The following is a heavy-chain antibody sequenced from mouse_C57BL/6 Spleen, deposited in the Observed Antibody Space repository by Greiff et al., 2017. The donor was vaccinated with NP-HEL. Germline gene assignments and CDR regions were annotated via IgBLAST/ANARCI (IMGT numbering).Heavy chain of an antibody. CDR2: INPNNGGT. CDR3: AREGDYYGSSPAWFAY. V-gene: IGHV1-18*01. D-gene: IGHD1-1*01. CDR1: GYTFTDYN. J-gene: IGHJ3*01. Sequence: VHVKQSGPELVKPGASVKIPCKASGYTFTDYNMDWVKQSHGKSLEWIGDINPNNGGTIYNQKFKGKATLTVDKSSSTAYMELRSLTSEDTAVYYCAREGDYYGSSPAWFAYWGQGTLVTVSA.